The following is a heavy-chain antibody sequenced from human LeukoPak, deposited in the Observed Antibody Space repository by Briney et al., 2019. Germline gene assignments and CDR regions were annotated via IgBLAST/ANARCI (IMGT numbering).Heavy chain of an antibody. Sequence: GGSLRLSCAASGFTFSSYSMNWVRQAPGKGLEWVSSISSSSSYIYYADSVKGRFTISRDNAKNSLYLQMNSLRAEDTAVYYCARFAAHPKVGSDYWGQGTLVTVSS. CDR3: ARFAAHPKVGSDY. CDR2: ISSSSSYI. J-gene: IGHJ4*02. D-gene: IGHD4-23*01. CDR1: GFTFSSYS. V-gene: IGHV3-21*01.